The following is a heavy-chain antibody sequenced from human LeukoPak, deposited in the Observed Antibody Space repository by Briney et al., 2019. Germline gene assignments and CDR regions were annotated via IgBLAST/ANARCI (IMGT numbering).Heavy chain of an antibody. J-gene: IGHJ6*02. V-gene: IGHV3-21*03. CDR1: GFTFSSYS. CDR3: ARDLMGSYFYGMDV. Sequence: GGSLRLSCAASGFTFSSYSMNWVRQAPGKGLEWVSSISSSSTHIYHADSVKGRFTIPRDNAKNSLLLQMNSLRAEDTAVYYCARDLMGSYFYGMDVWGQGTTVTVSS. CDR2: ISSSSTHI.